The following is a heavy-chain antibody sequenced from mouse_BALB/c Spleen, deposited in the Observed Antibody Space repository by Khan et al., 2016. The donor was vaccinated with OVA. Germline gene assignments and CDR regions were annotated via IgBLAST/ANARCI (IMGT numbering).Heavy chain of an antibody. CDR3: ADNLTGSFAY. J-gene: IGHJ3*01. D-gene: IGHD4-1*01. V-gene: IGHV5-6*01. Sequence: EVELVESGGDLVKPGGSLKLSCAASGFTFSSYSMSWVRQTPDKRLEWVASISSGGDYTYYPDSVKGRFTIFRDNAKNTLYLQMSDLKSEDTAMYYGADNLTGSFAYWGQGTLVTVSA. CDR1: GFTFSSYS. CDR2: ISSGGDYT.